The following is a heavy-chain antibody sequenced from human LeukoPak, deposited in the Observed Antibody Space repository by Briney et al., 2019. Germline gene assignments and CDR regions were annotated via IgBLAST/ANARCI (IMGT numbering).Heavy chain of an antibody. CDR1: GGSFSGYY. CDR3: ARGGGRIAAPI. V-gene: IGHV4-34*01. D-gene: IGHD6-6*01. Sequence: SETLSLTCAVYGGSFSGYYWSWIRQPPGKGLEWIGEINHSGSTNYNPSLKSRVTISVDTSKYQFSLKLSSVTAADTAVYYCARGGGRIAAPIWGQGTLVTVSS. J-gene: IGHJ4*02. CDR2: INHSGST.